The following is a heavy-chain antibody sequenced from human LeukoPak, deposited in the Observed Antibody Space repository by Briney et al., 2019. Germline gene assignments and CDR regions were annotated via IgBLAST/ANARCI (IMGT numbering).Heavy chain of an antibody. Sequence: PSETLSLTCTVSGGSISSYYWSWIRQPPGEGLEWIGYIYYSGSTNYNPSLKSRVTISVDTSKNQFSLKLTSVTAADTAVYYCARARYANAWYAFDIWGHGTMVTVSS. D-gene: IGHD2-2*01. J-gene: IGHJ3*02. CDR3: ARARYANAWYAFDI. CDR1: GGSISSYY. CDR2: IYYSGST. V-gene: IGHV4-59*01.